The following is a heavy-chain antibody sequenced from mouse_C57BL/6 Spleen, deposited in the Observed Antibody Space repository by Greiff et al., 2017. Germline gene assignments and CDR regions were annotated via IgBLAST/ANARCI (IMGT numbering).Heavy chain of an antibody. CDR2: IDPSDSYT. D-gene: IGHD2-5*01. J-gene: IGHJ2*01. CDR1: GYTFTSYW. CDR3: ARFTIVTYRFDY. Sequence: QVQLQQPGAELVKPGASVKLSCKASGYTFTSYWMQWVKQRPGQGLEWIGEIDPSDSYTNYNQKFKGKATLTVDTSSSTAYMQLSSLTSEDSAVYYCARFTIVTYRFDYWGQGTTLTVSS. V-gene: IGHV1-50*01.